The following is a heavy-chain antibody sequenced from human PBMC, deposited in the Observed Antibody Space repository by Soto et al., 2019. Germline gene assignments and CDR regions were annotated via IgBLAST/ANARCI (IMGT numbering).Heavy chain of an antibody. Sequence: QVQLVQSGAEVKKPGSSVKVSCKTSGDTFSSYGINWVRLAPGQGLEWMGGIKPVFGSPVYARKFEGRLTMTADESTSTAYMQLSSLKSEDTAVYYCARAGGHCSSTSCVDFWGQGTLITVS. V-gene: IGHV1-69*01. CDR1: GDTFSSYG. D-gene: IGHD2-2*01. CDR3: ARAGGHCSSTSCVDF. CDR2: IKPVFGSP. J-gene: IGHJ4*02.